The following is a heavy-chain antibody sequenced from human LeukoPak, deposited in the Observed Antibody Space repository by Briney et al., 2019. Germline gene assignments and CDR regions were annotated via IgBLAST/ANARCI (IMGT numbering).Heavy chain of an antibody. V-gene: IGHV4-61*02. CDR2: IYTSGST. Sequence: SETLSLTCTVSGRSISRGSYYWSWIRQPAGKGLEWIGRIYTSGSTNYNPSLKSRVTISVDTSKNQFSLKLSSVTAADTAVYYCARASWFGESTTDYWGQGTLVTVSS. D-gene: IGHD3-10*01. CDR3: ARASWFGESTTDY. CDR1: GRSISRGSYY. J-gene: IGHJ4*02.